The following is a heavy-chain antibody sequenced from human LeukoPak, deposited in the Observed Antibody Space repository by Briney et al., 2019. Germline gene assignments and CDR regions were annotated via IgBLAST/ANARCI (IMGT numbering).Heavy chain of an antibody. D-gene: IGHD6-13*01. CDR2: IYYSGST. CDR1: GGSFSSGDYY. J-gene: IGHJ4*02. CDR3: AMGIAAADGY. Sequence: SETLSLTCTVSGGSFSSGDYYWSWIRQPPGKGLEWIGYIYYSGSTYYNPSLKSRVTISVDTSKNQFSLKLSSVTAADTAVYYCAMGIAAADGYWGQGTLVTVSS. V-gene: IGHV4-30-4*08.